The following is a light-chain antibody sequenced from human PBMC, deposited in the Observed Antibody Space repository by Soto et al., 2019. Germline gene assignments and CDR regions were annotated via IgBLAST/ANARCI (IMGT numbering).Light chain of an antibody. J-gene: IGKJ5*01. V-gene: IGKV1-17*03. CDR2: AAS. CDR1: QDIGNH. Sequence: DIQMTQSPSAMSASVGDRVTISCLASQDIGNHLAWFQQKPGKVPQRLIYAASSLQTGVPSRFSGSGSGTDFTLTINSLQPEDFATYYCLQHDSFPPTFGQGTRLEIK. CDR3: LQHDSFPPT.